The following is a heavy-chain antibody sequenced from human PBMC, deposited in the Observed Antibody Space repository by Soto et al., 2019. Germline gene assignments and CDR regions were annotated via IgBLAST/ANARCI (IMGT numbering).Heavy chain of an antibody. Sequence: GGSLRLSCVASGFTFSDYSMVWVRQSPGKGLEWISYIFVTSTIIYYADSVKGRFTVSRDNAQNSLYLQMSSLRADDTAVYYCARVRTYEYFDFWGQGTLVTVSS. CDR1: GFTFSDYS. CDR2: IFVTSTII. J-gene: IGHJ4*02. CDR3: ARVRTYEYFDF. V-gene: IGHV3-48*01. D-gene: IGHD2-21*01.